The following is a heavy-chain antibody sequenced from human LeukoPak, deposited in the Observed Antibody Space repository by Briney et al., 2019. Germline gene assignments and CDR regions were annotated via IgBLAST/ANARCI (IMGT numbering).Heavy chain of an antibody. CDR1: GFTFSSYW. CDR3: ARGEYQLPQQ. J-gene: IGHJ4*02. Sequence: GGSLRLSCAASGFTFSSYWMSWVRQAPGKGLEWVANIKQDGREKYYVDSVKGRFTISRDNAKNSLFLQMNSLRVEDTAEYYCARGEYQLPQQWGQGTLVTVSS. V-gene: IGHV3-7*01. CDR2: IKQDGREK. D-gene: IGHD2-2*01.